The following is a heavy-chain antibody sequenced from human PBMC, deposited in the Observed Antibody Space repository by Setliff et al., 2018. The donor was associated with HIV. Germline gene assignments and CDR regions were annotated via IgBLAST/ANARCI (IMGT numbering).Heavy chain of an antibody. V-gene: IGHV1-3*01. J-gene: IGHJ4*02. D-gene: IGHD6-13*01. CDR1: GDTFTTYA. CDR2: IKAGNGDT. CDR3: AIGSSNWPHRPNNYYFDY. Sequence: ASVKVSCKASGDTFTTYALHWVRQAPGKRLEWMGWIKAGNGDTKSSQKFQGRVTITRDKTASTAYMELSSLRSEDTGVYYCAIGSSNWPHRPNNYYFDYWGQGTPVTVSS.